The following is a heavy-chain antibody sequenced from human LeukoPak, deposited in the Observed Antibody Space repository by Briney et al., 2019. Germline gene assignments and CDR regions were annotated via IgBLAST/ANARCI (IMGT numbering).Heavy chain of an antibody. D-gene: IGHD2-2*01. CDR1: GFTFTNTW. J-gene: IGHJ4*02. CDR3: TTGPEPAAMVFDF. CDR2: LKSNRDGGTT. V-gene: IGHV3-15*01. Sequence: GGSLRLSCVASGFTFTNTWMSWVRQAPGKGLEWVGRLKSNRDGGTTDYAAPVEGRFSISRDDSRNTLFLQMDSLKTDDTAVYFCTTGPEPAAMVFDFWGQGTLVTVSP.